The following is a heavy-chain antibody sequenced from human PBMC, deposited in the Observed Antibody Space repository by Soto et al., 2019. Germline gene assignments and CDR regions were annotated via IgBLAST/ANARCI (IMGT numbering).Heavy chain of an antibody. V-gene: IGHV1-18*01. D-gene: IGHD6-25*01. J-gene: IGHJ4*02. CDR3: AMQRGGVVY. CDR2: ISPYNDVT. CDR1: GFSLSDDG. Sequence: ASVKVSCKASGFSLSDDGINWMRQAPGQGLQWVGWISPYNDVTNYVQELRDKVTLTTDTSTSTAYLELRSLRSDDTAVYYCAMQRGGVVYWGQGTLVTVSS.